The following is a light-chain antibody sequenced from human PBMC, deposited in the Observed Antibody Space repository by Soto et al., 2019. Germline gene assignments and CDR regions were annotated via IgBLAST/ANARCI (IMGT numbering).Light chain of an antibody. CDR2: GAS. CDR1: QSVSNN. CDR3: QQYNNWPRA. J-gene: IGKJ1*01. Sequence: TQSPGTLSLSKGERATLSCRASQSVSNNFLAWYQQKPGQAPRLLIYGASNRATGIPARFSGSGSGTECTLTISISQSEDFAVYYSQQYNNWPRAFSQGTKVDIK. V-gene: IGKV3-15*01.